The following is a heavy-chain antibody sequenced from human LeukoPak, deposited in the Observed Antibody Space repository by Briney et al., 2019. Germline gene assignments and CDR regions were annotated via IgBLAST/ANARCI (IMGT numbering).Heavy chain of an antibody. J-gene: IGHJ6*02. CDR1: GGSISSGGYS. D-gene: IGHD2-15*01. Sequence: SETLSLTCAVSGGSISSGGYSWSWIRQPRGKGLEWIEYIYHSGSTYYNPSLKSRVTISVDRSKNQFSLKLSSVTAADTAVYYCARALGYCSGGSCYGMDVWGQGTTVTVSS. CDR2: IYHSGST. CDR3: ARALGYCSGGSCYGMDV. V-gene: IGHV4-30-2*01.